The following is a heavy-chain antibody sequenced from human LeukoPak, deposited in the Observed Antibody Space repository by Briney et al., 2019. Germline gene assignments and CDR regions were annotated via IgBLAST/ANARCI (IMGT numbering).Heavy chain of an antibody. CDR3: ARDGGRFLEWLRDDYYMDV. Sequence: QPGGSLRLSCAASGFTFSSYWMHWVRQAPGKGLVWVSRINSDGSSTSYTDSVKGRFTISRDNAKNTLYLQMNSLRAEDTAVYYCARDGGRFLEWLRDDYYMDVWGKGTTVTVSS. D-gene: IGHD3-3*01. CDR1: GFTFSSYW. V-gene: IGHV3-74*01. J-gene: IGHJ6*03. CDR2: INSDGSST.